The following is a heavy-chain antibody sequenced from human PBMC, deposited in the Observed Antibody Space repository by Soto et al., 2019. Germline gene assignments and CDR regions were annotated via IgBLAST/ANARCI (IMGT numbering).Heavy chain of an antibody. CDR3: AKATATGGGAFDI. J-gene: IGHJ3*02. V-gene: IGHV3-23*01. Sequence: GGSLRPSCAASGFICGSYDMSWVRQAPGKGREWVSTILVDGRTFYVDSVKGRFTISRDSSQNTVYLQMNSLTAGDTALYYCAKATATGGGAFDICGQGTKVTVSS. CDR1: GFICGSYD. D-gene: IGHD2-8*02. CDR2: ILVDGRT.